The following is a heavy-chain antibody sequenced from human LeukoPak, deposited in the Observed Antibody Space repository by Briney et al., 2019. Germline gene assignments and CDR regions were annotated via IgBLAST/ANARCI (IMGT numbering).Heavy chain of an antibody. D-gene: IGHD2-21*01. CDR1: GGSISSSSYY. CDR2: IYYSGST. V-gene: IGHV4-39*01. J-gene: IGHJ4*02. Sequence: PSEALSLTCTVSGGSISSSSYYWGWIRQPPGKGLEWIGSIYYSGSTYYNPSLKSRVTISVDTSKNQFSLKLSSVTAADTAEYYCARRRIVAIDYWGQGTLVTVSS. CDR3: ARRRIVAIDY.